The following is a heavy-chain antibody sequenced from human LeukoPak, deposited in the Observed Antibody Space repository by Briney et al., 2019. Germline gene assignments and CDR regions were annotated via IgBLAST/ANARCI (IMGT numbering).Heavy chain of an antibody. J-gene: IGHJ4*02. V-gene: IGHV3-21*01. CDR1: GFTFSSYS. D-gene: IGHD3-22*01. CDR3: ARDPIHHRYDISGV. CDR2: ISSSSSYI. Sequence: GGSLRLSCAASGFTFSSYSMNWVRQAPGKGLEWVSSISSSSSYIYYADSVKGRFTISRDNAKNSLYLQMNSLRAEDTAVYYCARDPIHHRYDISGVWGQGTLVTVSS.